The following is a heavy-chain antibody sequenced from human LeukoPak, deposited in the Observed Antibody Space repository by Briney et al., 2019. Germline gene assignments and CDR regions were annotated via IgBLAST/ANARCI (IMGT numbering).Heavy chain of an antibody. J-gene: IGHJ2*01. CDR2: ISGSGGST. V-gene: IGHV3-23*01. Sequence: QAGGSLRLSCAASGFTFSSYGMHWVRQAPGKGLEWVSAISGSGGSTYYADSVKGRFTISRDNSKNTLYLQMNSLRAEDTAVYYCARDRRYYYGSGSPLHWYFDLWGRGTLVTVSS. CDR3: ARDRRYYYGSGSPLHWYFDL. CDR1: GFTFSSYG. D-gene: IGHD3-10*01.